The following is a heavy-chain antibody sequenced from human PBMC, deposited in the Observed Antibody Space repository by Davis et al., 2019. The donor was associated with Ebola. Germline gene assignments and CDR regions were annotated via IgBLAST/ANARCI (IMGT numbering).Heavy chain of an antibody. D-gene: IGHD6-13*01. V-gene: IGHV3-30*18. CDR2: ISYDGSNK. CDR1: GFTFSSYG. J-gene: IGHJ4*02. CDR3: AKGTAADY. Sequence: GGSLRLSCAASGFTFSSYGMHWVRQAPGKGLEWVAVISYDGSNKYYADSVKGRFTISRDNSKNTLYLQMNSLRAEDTAVYYCAKGTAADYWGQGTLVTVSS.